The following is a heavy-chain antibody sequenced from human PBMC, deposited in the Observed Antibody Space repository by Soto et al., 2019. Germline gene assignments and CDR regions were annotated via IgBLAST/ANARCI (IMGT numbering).Heavy chain of an antibody. V-gene: IGHV1-18*04. CDR2: ISAYNGNT. CDR3: ARDRYYSTYYYYYGMDV. CDR1: GGTFSSYG. J-gene: IGHJ6*02. Sequence: SVKVSCKASGGTFSSYGISWVREAPVQGLEWMGWISAYNGNTNYAQKLQGRVTMTTDTSTSTAYMELRSLRSDDTAVYYCARDRYYSTYYYYYGMDVWGQGTTVTVSS. D-gene: IGHD1-1*01.